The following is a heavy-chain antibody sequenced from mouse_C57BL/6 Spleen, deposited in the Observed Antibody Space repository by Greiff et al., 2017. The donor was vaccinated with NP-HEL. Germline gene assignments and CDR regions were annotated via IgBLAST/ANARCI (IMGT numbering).Heavy chain of an antibody. CDR1: GYSITSGYD. CDR2: ISYSGST. J-gene: IGHJ4*01. D-gene: IGHD4-1*01. CDR3: ARGNGDDAMDY. Sequence: DVKLQESGPGMVKPSQSLSLTCTVTGYSITSGYDWHWIRHFPGNKLEWMGYISYSGSTNYNPSLKSRISITHDTSKNHFFLKLNSVTTEDTATYYCARGNGDDAMDYWGQGTSVTVSS. V-gene: IGHV3-1*01.